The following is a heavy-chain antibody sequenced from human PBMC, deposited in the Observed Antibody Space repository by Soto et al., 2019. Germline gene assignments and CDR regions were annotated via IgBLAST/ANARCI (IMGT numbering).Heavy chain of an antibody. CDR2: IKSKTDGGTT. CDR3: TTALRLGYCISTSCYDYYYYYGMDV. D-gene: IGHD2-2*01. Sequence: GGSLILSCAASGFTFSNAWMNWVRQAPGKGLEWVGRIKSKTDGGTTDYAAPVKGRFTISRDDSKNTLYLQMNSLKTEDTAVYYCTTALRLGYCISTSCYDYYYYYGMDVWGQGTTVTVSS. J-gene: IGHJ6*02. V-gene: IGHV3-15*07. CDR1: GFTFSNAW.